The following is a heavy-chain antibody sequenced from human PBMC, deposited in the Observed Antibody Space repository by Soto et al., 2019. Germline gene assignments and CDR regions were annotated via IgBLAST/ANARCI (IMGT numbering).Heavy chain of an antibody. CDR2: IYTSGST. D-gene: IGHD5-18*01. CDR3: ARGGYRYGFDWFDH. V-gene: IGHV4-4*07. J-gene: IGHJ5*02. Sequence: PSGALSLMSTASGGSVSSYYWGWIRQPAGKGLEWIGRIYTSGSTNYNPSLKSRVTMTVDTSKNQFQLKLGSVTAEDTVVYYCARGGYRYGFDWFDHWGQGTIVTVCS. CDR1: GGSVSSYY.